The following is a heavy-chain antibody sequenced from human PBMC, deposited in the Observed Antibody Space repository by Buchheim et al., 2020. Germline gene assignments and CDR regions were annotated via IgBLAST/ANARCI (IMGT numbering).Heavy chain of an antibody. V-gene: IGHV3-48*01. Sequence: EVQLVESGGGLVQRGGSLRLSCAASGFSFSNYNMNWVRQAPGEGLEWVSSITESSSIIYYADSVRGRFTVSRDNAQNSLYLQMDSLRAEDTAVYYCVRGDYYGDYFDYWGQGTL. D-gene: IGHD3-22*01. CDR2: ITESSSII. J-gene: IGHJ4*02. CDR1: GFSFSNYN. CDR3: VRGDYYGDYFDY.